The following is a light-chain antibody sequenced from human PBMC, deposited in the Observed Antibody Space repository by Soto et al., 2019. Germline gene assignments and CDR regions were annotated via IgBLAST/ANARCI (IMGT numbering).Light chain of an antibody. CDR2: AAS. CDR1: QDISNY. CDR3: QEYITPPFT. V-gene: IGKV1-16*01. Sequence: DIQMTQSPSSLSASVGDRVTITCRASQDISNYLAWFQQKPGKAPQSLIYAASSLESGVPSRFCGSAFGTDFTLTISSLQPEDFATYYCQEYITPPFTFGQGTKLEIK. J-gene: IGKJ2*01.